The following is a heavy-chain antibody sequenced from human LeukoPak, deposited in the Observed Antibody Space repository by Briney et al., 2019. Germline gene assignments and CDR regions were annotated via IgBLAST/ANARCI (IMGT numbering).Heavy chain of an antibody. CDR3: ARGPGAFDI. CDR2: IWYDGSSK. D-gene: IGHD2-2*01. Sequence: PGRSLRLSCAASGFTFSSYGMHWVRQAPGKGLEWVAVIWYDGSSKYYADSVKGRFTISRDNSKNTLYLQMNSLRAEDTAVYYCARGPGAFDIWGQGTMVTVSS. CDR1: GFTFSSYG. J-gene: IGHJ3*02. V-gene: IGHV3-33*01.